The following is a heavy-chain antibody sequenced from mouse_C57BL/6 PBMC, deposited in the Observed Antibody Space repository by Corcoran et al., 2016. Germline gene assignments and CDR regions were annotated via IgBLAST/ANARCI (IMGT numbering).Heavy chain of an antibody. D-gene: IGHD2-2*01. J-gene: IGHJ2*01. V-gene: IGHV1-80*01. Sequence: QVQLQQSGAELVKPGASVKISCKASGYAFSSYWMNWVKQRPGKGLEWIGQIYPGDGDTNYNGKFKGKATLTADKSSSTAYMQLSSLTSEDSAVYFCARVHYGYDGYFDYWGQGTTLTVSS. CDR2: IYPGDGDT. CDR1: GYAFSSYW. CDR3: ARVHYGYDGYFDY.